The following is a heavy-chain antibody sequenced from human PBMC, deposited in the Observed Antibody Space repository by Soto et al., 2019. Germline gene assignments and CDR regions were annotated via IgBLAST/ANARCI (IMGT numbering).Heavy chain of an antibody. CDR2: IYYSGST. J-gene: IGHJ5*02. V-gene: IGHV4-30-4*01. CDR3: AREGVVVPAAPGWFDP. D-gene: IGHD2-2*01. Sequence: SETLSLTCTVSGGSISSGDYYWSWIRQPPGKGLEWIGYIYYSGSTYYNPSLKSRVTISVDTSKNQFSLKLSSVTAADTAVYYCAREGVVVPAAPGWFDPWGQGTLVTVSS. CDR1: GGSISSGDYY.